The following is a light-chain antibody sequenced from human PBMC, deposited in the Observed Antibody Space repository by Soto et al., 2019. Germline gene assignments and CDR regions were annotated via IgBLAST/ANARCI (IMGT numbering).Light chain of an antibody. CDR2: NVS. J-gene: IGLJ1*01. CDR3: SSYTSSSTYV. Sequence: SALTQPASGSGFPGQSITISCTRTSSDVGGYNSVSWYQQHPGKAPKLMIYNVSNQPSGVSNRFSGSKSGNTASLTISGLQAEDEADYYCSSYTSSSTYVFGTGTKVTVL. CDR1: SSDVGGYNS. V-gene: IGLV2-14*01.